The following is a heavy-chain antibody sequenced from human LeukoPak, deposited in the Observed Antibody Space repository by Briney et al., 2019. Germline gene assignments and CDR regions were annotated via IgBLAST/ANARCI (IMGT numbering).Heavy chain of an antibody. Sequence: KPSETLSLTCTVSGGSISSYYWSWIRQPAGKGLEWIGRIYTSGSTNYNPSLKSRLTISVDTSKNQFSLRLTSVTAADTAVYYCARYYYDSSGYVYYFDYWGQGTLVTVSS. CDR3: ARYYYDSSGYVYYFDY. CDR1: GGSISSYY. D-gene: IGHD3-22*01. V-gene: IGHV4-4*07. J-gene: IGHJ4*02. CDR2: IYTSGST.